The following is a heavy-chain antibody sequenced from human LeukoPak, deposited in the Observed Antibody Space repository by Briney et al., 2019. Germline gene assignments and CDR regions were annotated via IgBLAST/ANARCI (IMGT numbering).Heavy chain of an antibody. CDR3: AKEAAGADFDY. Sequence: GGSLRLSCAASGFTFINYWMHWVRQAPEKGLVWVSRINGVGTTISYADSVKGRFTISRDNAKNTLYLQMNSLRAEDTAVYYCAKEAAGADFDYWGQGTLVTVSP. V-gene: IGHV3-74*01. CDR1: GFTFINYW. J-gene: IGHJ4*02. CDR2: INGVGTTI. D-gene: IGHD6-13*01.